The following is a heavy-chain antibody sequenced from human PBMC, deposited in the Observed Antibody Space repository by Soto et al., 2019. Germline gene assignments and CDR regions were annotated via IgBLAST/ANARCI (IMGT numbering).Heavy chain of an antibody. V-gene: IGHV5-10-1*01. CDR1: GYSFAGYW. D-gene: IGHD3-22*01. CDR2: IDPSDSQT. Sequence: GESLKISCKGSGYSFAGYWITWVRQKPGKGLEWMGRIDPSDSQTYYSPSFRGHVTISVTKSITTVFLQWNSLRASDTAMYYCARQIYDSDTGPNFQYYFDSWGQGTPVTVSS. J-gene: IGHJ4*02. CDR3: ARQIYDSDTGPNFQYYFDS.